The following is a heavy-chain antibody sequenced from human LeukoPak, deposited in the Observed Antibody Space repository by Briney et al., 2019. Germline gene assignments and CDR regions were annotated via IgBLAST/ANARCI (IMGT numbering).Heavy chain of an antibody. V-gene: IGHV3-23*01. CDR2: ISGSGGST. CDR3: AIRWIQPWFEPPFDY. Sequence: PGGSLRLSCAASGFTFSDYAMIWVRQAPGKGLEWVSAISGSGGSTYYADSVKGRFTISRDNSKNTLYLQMNSLRAEDTAVYYCAIRWIQPWFEPPFDYWGQGTLVTVSS. CDR1: GFTFSDYA. D-gene: IGHD5-18*01. J-gene: IGHJ4*02.